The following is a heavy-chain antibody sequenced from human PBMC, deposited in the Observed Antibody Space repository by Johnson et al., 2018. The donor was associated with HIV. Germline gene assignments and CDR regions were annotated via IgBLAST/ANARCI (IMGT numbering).Heavy chain of an antibody. J-gene: IGHJ3*02. Sequence: VQLVESGGGVVHPGRSLRLSCAASGFTFSNYAMHWVRQAPGKGLEWVAIISSDESNKYYADAVQGRFTISRDNSENTVYLQMNSLRAEDTAVYYCAREGGGGAFDIWGQGTMVTVSS. CDR3: AREGGGGAFDI. CDR2: ISSDESNK. CDR1: GFTFSNYA. V-gene: IGHV3-30*14. D-gene: IGHD3-16*01.